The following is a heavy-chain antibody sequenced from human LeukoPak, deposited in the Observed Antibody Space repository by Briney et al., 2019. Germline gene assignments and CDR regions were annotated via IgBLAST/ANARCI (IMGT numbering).Heavy chain of an antibody. J-gene: IGHJ4*02. CDR3: ARDLMGIAYRGAFYY. CDR1: GFTFSNAW. CDR2: IKSKTDGGTT. V-gene: IGHV3-15*01. D-gene: IGHD6-13*01. Sequence: GGSLRLSCAASGFTFSNAWVSWVRQAPGKGLEWVGRIKSKTDGGTTDYAAPVKGRFTISRDDSKNTLYLQMNSLRAEDTAVYYCARDLMGIAYRGAFYYWAQGTLVTVSS.